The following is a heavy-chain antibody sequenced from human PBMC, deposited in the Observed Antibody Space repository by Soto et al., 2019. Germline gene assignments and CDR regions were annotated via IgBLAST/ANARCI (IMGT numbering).Heavy chain of an antibody. J-gene: IGHJ5*02. CDR1: GYTFTSYY. V-gene: IGHV1-18*04. CDR3: TRDMLTQPLVRFQDNWFYP. CDR2: ISAKHGNT. D-gene: IGHD3-9*01. Sequence: ASVKVSCKASGYTFTSYYMHWVRQAPGQGLEWMGWISAKHGNTHYAQKLQGRVTMTTDTSTSTAYMELRSLTSDDTAVYYCTRDMLTQPLVRFQDNWFYPWG.